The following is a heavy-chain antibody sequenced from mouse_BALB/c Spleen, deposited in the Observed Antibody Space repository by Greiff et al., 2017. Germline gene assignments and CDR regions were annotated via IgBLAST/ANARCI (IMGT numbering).Heavy chain of an antibody. J-gene: IGHJ1*01. CDR1: GFNIKDTY. D-gene: IGHD2-4*01. V-gene: IGHV14-3*02. CDR2: IDPANGNT. Sequence: EVMLVESGAELVKPGASVKLSCTASGFNIKDTYMHWVKQRPEQGLEWIGRIDPANGNTKYDPKFQGKATITADTSSNTAYLQLSSLTSEDTAVYYCARGDYDGWYFDVWGAGTTVTVSS. CDR3: ARGDYDGWYFDV.